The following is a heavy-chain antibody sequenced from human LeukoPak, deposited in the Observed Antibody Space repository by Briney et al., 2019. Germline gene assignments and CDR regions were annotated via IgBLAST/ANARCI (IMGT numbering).Heavy chain of an antibody. D-gene: IGHD2-2*01. V-gene: IGHV3-15*01. CDR2: IKSKTDDGTT. CDR3: TTEADIVVVPAAP. Sequence: GGSVRLSCAASGFTFSNAWMSWVRQAPGKGLEWVGRIKSKTDDGTTDYAAPVKGRFTISRDDSKNTLYLQMNSLKTEDTAVYYCTTEADIVVVPAAPWGQGTLVTVSS. CDR1: GFTFSNAW. J-gene: IGHJ5*02.